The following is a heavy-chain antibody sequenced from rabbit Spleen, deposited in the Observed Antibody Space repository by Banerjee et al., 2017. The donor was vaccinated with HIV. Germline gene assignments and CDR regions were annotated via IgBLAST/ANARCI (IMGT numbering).Heavy chain of an antibody. CDR1: GIDFSSWYY. V-gene: IGHV1S43*01. D-gene: IGHD4-2*01. Sequence: QEQLVESGGGLVKPGGTLTLTCKVSGIDFSSWYYMCWVRQAPGKGLELIGCIYVNSGSTWYASWVNGRFTISRSTSLNTVDLKMTSLTAADTATYFCARDLAGYVGFGYISYLDLWGPGTLVTVS. CDR2: IYVNSGST. J-gene: IGHJ4*01. CDR3: ARDLAGYVGFGYISYLDL.